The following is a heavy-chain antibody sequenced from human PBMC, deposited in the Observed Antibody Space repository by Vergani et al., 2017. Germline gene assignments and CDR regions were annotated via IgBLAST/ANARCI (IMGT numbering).Heavy chain of an antibody. V-gene: IGHV1-69*01. CDR1: GYTFTGYY. CDR3: ARDLRLGELTYGMDV. D-gene: IGHD3-16*01. J-gene: IGHJ6*02. CDR2: IIPIFGTA. Sequence: QVQLVQSGAEVKKPGASVKVSCKASGYTFTGYYMHWVRQAPGQGLEWMGGIIPIFGTANYAQKFQGRVTITADESTSTAYMELSSLRSEDTAVYYCARDLRLGELTYGMDVWGQGTTVTVSS.